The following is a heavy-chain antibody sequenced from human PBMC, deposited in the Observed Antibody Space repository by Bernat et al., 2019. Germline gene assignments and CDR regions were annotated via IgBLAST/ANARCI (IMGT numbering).Heavy chain of an antibody. D-gene: IGHD6-13*01. CDR2: IFSNDEK. Sequence: QVTLKESGPVLVKPTETLTLTCTVSGFSLSNARMGVSWIRQPPGKALEWLAHIFSNDEKSYSTSPKSRLTISKDTSKSQVVLTMTNMDPVDTATYYCARIVRSSSWYSKWELLNYWGQGTLVTVSS. CDR1: GFSLSNARMG. J-gene: IGHJ4*02. CDR3: ARIVRSSSWYSKWELLNY. V-gene: IGHV2-26*01.